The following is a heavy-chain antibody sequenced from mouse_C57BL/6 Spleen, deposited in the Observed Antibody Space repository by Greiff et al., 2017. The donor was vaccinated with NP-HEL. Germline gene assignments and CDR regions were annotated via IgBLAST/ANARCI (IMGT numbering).Heavy chain of an antibody. Sequence: EVQLQQSGPELVKPGASVKISCKASGYTFTDYYMNWVKQSHGKSLEWIGDINPNNGGTSYNQKFKGKATLTVDKSSSTAYMELRSLTSEDSAVYYCARGITTVVEGYAMDYWGQGTSVTVSS. CDR2: INPNNGGT. J-gene: IGHJ4*01. CDR1: GYTFTDYY. V-gene: IGHV1-26*01. D-gene: IGHD1-1*01. CDR3: ARGITTVVEGYAMDY.